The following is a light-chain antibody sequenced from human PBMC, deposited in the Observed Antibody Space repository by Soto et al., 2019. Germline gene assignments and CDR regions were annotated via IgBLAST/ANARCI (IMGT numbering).Light chain of an antibody. CDR3: QQVKTYHLN. J-gene: IGKJ4*01. V-gene: IGKV1-9*01. CDR1: QAVPNN. Sequence: DIHLTQSPSFLSASVGDRVTITCRPSQAVPNNMAWYQQKPGKPPKLLIYEESTLHSGVPSRFTGRNSGTQFPLTTPSLRPEDFETYSCQQVKTYHLNFRGGAK. CDR2: EES.